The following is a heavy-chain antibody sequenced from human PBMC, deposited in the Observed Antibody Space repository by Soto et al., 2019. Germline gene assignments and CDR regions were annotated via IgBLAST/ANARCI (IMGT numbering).Heavy chain of an antibody. D-gene: IGHD6-19*01. J-gene: IGHJ6*02. Sequence: SETLSLTCAVSGYSISSGYYWGWIRQPPGKGLEWVGSIYHSGSTYYNPSLKSRVTISVDTSKNQFSLKLSSVTAADTAVYYCAGTGTSGYSSGWYNPLYYYYYYGMDVWGQGTTVTVSS. V-gene: IGHV4-38-2*01. CDR1: GYSISSGYY. CDR2: IYHSGST. CDR3: AGTGTSGYSSGWYNPLYYYYYYGMDV.